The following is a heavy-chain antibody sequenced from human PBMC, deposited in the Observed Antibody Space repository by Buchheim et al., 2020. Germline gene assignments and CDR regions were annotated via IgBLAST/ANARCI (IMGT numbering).Heavy chain of an antibody. Sequence: QLQLQESGPGLVKPSETLSLTCTVSGGSISSSTYYWGWIRQPPGKGLEWIGVIYYSGSTYYNPSLKSRVTISVDTSKNQFSLKLSSVTAADTAVYYCARRRYLCGGDCYSSFDYWGQGTL. CDR1: GGSISSSTYY. CDR3: ARRRYLCGGDCYSSFDY. J-gene: IGHJ4*02. D-gene: IGHD2-21*01. CDR2: IYYSGST. V-gene: IGHV4-39*01.